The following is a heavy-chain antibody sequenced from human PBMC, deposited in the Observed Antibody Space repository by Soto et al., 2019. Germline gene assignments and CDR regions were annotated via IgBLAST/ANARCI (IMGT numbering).Heavy chain of an antibody. CDR2: IWFDGSDK. Sequence: QVQLVESGGGVVQPGRSLRLSCAASGFTFSSYGMHWVRQAPGKGLEWVALIWFDGSDKYYADSVKGRFTISRDNSKNTLYLQMNILRADDTAVYYCARLYCSSTSCYSVGAFDIWGQGTMVTVSS. CDR1: GFTFSSYG. V-gene: IGHV3-33*01. J-gene: IGHJ3*02. D-gene: IGHD2-2*01. CDR3: ARLYCSSTSCYSVGAFDI.